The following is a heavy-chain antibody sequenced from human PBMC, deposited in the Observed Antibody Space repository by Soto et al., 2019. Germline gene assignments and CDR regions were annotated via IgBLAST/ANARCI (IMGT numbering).Heavy chain of an antibody. CDR3: AKDLGYDGSGIEI. J-gene: IGHJ4*02. CDR1: GLIFSNYG. D-gene: IGHD3-10*01. CDR2: TSGSGDTT. V-gene: IGHV3-23*01. Sequence: EVQLLESGGGLRQPGGSLRLSCAVSGLIFSNYGMSWVRQAPGKGLEWVSATSGSGDTTYYADSVKGRFTISRDNSKNTLYVQMNSLRAEDTAVYYCAKDLGYDGSGIEIWGQGTLVTVSP.